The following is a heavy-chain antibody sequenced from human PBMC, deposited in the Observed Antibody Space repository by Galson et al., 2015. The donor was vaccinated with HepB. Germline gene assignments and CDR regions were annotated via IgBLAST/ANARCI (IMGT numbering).Heavy chain of an antibody. Sequence: SLRLSCAASGFSFINYAMSWVRQAPGKGLEWVSAIINSGGTKSYADSVKGRLTTSRNNSKTMLYLQMNSLRADDTAVYFCAKVDSSGYYPMIDVWGQGTTVTVSS. CDR1: GFSFINYA. CDR3: AKVDSSGYYPMIDV. D-gene: IGHD3-22*01. J-gene: IGHJ6*02. V-gene: IGHV3-23*01. CDR2: IINSGGTK.